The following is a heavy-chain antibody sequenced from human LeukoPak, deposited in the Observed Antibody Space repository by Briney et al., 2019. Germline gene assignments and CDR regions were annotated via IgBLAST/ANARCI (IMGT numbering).Heavy chain of an antibody. V-gene: IGHV1-18*01. CDR2: ISAYNGNT. CDR1: RYTFTSYG. D-gene: IGHD3-16*01. Sequence: ASVKVSCKASRYTFTSYGISWVRQAPGQGREWMGWISAYNGNTNYAQKLQGRVTMTTDTSTSTAYMGLRSLRSDDTAVYYCARDPPTWGAMAAEGDWFDPWGQGSLVTVSS. CDR3: ARDPPTWGAMAAEGDWFDP. J-gene: IGHJ5*02.